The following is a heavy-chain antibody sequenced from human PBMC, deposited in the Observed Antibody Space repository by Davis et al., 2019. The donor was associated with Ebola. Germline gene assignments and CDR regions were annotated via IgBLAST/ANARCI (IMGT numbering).Heavy chain of an antibody. V-gene: IGHV4-31*03. CDR1: GGSISSGGYY. Sequence: PSETLSLTCTVSGGSISSGGYYWSWIRQHPGKGLEWIGYIFYTGSTYYNPSLKSRLTISVDTSQNQFSLKVNSVTAADTAIYYCARTNYLTNYYFDYWGQGTLVTVSS. CDR2: IFYTGST. J-gene: IGHJ4*02. D-gene: IGHD3-9*01. CDR3: ARTNYLTNYYFDY.